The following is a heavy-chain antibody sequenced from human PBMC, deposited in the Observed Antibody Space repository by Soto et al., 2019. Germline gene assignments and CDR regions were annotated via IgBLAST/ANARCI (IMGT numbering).Heavy chain of an antibody. Sequence: QVQLVQSGAEVKKPGSSVKVSCKAPGGTFSSYAISWVRQAPGQGLEWMGGIIPIFGTAKYAQKFQGRVTITSEESTSTGYMELSSLKSEDTAVYYCSRSQGCSSSLEIYYYYYEGIDGWAQGTTVTVSS. CDR2: IIPIFGTA. D-gene: IGHD2-2*01. J-gene: IGHJ6*02. CDR1: GGTFSSYA. CDR3: SRSQGCSSSLEIYYYYYEGIDG. V-gene: IGHV1-69*01.